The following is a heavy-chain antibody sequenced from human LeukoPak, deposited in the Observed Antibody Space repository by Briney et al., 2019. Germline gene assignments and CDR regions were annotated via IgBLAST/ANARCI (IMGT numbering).Heavy chain of an antibody. Sequence: SETLSLTCTVSGGSISSGGHFWSWIRQHPGKGLEWIGYIYNRGSTHYSPSLRSRVTISVDTSKNQFSLKLTSVTAADTAVYYCARDLGTYVSTPLWGQGTMVTVSS. CDR1: GGSISSGGHF. D-gene: IGHD3-10*02. CDR3: ARDLGTYVSTPL. J-gene: IGHJ3*01. CDR2: IYNRGST. V-gene: IGHV4-31*03.